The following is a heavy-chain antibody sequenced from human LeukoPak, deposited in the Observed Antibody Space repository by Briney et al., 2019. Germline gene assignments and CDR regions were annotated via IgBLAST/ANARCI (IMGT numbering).Heavy chain of an antibody. J-gene: IGHJ1*01. D-gene: IGHD7-27*01. V-gene: IGHV3-7*03. CDR1: GFTLSSNW. CDR3: GTAFNWENF. Sequence: GALRLSCAASGFTLSSNWMSGVRQAPGKGVEWVASIKPEGSEENYGDSVKGRFTISRDNAKNSLYLQMNSLRVEDRVVYYCGTAFNWENFWGQGTLVSVSS. CDR2: IKPEGSEE.